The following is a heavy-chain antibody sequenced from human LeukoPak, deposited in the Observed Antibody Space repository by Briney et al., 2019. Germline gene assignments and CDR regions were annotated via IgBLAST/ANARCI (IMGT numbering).Heavy chain of an antibody. V-gene: IGHV3-23*01. CDR3: AKSKGELLRFDY. J-gene: IGHJ4*02. CDR1: GFTFSSYA. D-gene: IGHD1-26*01. CDR2: ITGSGGST. Sequence: PGGSLRLSCAGSGFTFSSYAMTWVRQAPGKGLEGVSTITGSGGSTYYADSVKGRFTISRDNFKNTLYLQMNSLRAEDTAVYYCAKSKGELLRFDYWGQGTLVTVSP.